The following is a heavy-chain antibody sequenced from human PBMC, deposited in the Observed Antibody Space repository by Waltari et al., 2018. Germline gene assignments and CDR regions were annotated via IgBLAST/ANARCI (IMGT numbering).Heavy chain of an antibody. V-gene: IGHV3-23*01. CDR1: GFTFSSYA. Sequence: EVQLLESGGGLVQPGGSLRLSCAASGFTFSSYAMSWVRQAPGKWLEWVSAISGRVVSTYYADSVNGLFTISRDNPKNTLYLQMNSLRAEDTAVYYCAKGPTYSGSPGAFDIWGQGTMVTVSS. CDR2: ISGRVVST. D-gene: IGHD1-26*01. CDR3: AKGPTYSGSPGAFDI. J-gene: IGHJ3*02.